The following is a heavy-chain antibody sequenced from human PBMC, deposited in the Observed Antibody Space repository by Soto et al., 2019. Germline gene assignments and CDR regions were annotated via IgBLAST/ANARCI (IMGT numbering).Heavy chain of an antibody. CDR2: IIPMFGTA. CDR3: ARGIQLWLRRINNGYSG. J-gene: IGHJ4*02. Sequence: QVQLVQSGAKVKKPESSVEVSCKAPGGTFSTYAISWVRQAPGQGLEWMGGIIPMFGTANYAQRFQDRVTITADESTITVYMELSSLRSEDTAVYFCARGIQLWLRRINNGYSGWGQGTLVTVSS. D-gene: IGHD5-18*01. CDR1: GGTFSTYA. V-gene: IGHV1-69*12.